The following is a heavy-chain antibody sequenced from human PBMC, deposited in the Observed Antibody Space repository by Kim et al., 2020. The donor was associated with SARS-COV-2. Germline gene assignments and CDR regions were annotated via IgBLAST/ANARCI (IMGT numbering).Heavy chain of an antibody. CDR2: ISGSGGST. CDR3: AKRGSITMVRGVMEGCFHY. D-gene: IGHD3-10*01. J-gene: IGHJ4*02. V-gene: IGHV3-23*01. Sequence: GGSLRLSCAASGFTFSSYAMSWVRQAPGKGLEWVSAISGSGGSTYYADSVKGRFTISRDNSKNTLYLQMNSLRAEDTAVYYCAKRGSITMVRGVMEGCFHYWGQGTLVTVSS. CDR1: GFTFSSYA.